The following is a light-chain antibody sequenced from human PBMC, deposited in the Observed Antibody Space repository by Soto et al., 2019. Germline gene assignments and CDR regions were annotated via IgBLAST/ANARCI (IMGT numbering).Light chain of an antibody. CDR3: QQYNNWLFT. CDR1: QSVSSN. V-gene: IGKV3-15*01. CDR2: GAS. Sequence: IVMTQSPSTLSVSPGERATLSCRASQSVSSNLAWYQQKPGQAPRLLIYGASTRATGIPARFSGSGSGTEFTLTISSLQSEDSAVYNCQQYNNWLFTFGQGTRLEIK. J-gene: IGKJ5*01.